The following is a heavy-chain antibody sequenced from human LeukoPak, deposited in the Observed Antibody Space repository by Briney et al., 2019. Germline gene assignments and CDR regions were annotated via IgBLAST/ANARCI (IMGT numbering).Heavy chain of an antibody. CDR1: GGSISSYY. V-gene: IGHV4-59*01. CDR2: IYYSGST. J-gene: IGHJ2*01. D-gene: IGHD5-18*01. CDR3: AREVEPISAMDKRHWYFDL. Sequence: SETLSLTCTVSGGSISSYYWSWIRQPPGKGLEWIGYIYYSGSTNYNPSLKSRVTISVDTSKNQFSLKLSSVTAADTAVYYCAREVEPISAMDKRHWYFDLWGRGTLVTVYS.